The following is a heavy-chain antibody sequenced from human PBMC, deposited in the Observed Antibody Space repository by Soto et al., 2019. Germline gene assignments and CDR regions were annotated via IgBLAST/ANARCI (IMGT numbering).Heavy chain of an antibody. D-gene: IGHD3-10*01. CDR1: GFTFNRYG. CDR2: ISYDGNNK. V-gene: IGHV3-30*03. CDR3: ARAVDMTVRGVPPSDC. Sequence: QVQLVESGGGVVQPGRSLRLSCGASGFTFNRYGMHWVRQAPGKGLEWVAVISYDGNNKYYADSVKGRFTISRDNSRNTLHLRMNSLRAEDTAVYYGARAVDMTVRGVPPSDCWGQGTLVIVSS. J-gene: IGHJ4*02.